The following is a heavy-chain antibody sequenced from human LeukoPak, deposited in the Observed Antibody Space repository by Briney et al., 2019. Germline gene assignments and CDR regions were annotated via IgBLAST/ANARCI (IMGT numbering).Heavy chain of an antibody. Sequence: ASVKVSCKASGYTITRYGISWVRQTPGQGLEWMGWISAYNGNTNYAQKLQGRVTMTTDTSTSTAYMELRSLRSDDTAVYYCARDRGGLPIVVVPAATFDPWGQETLVTVSS. D-gene: IGHD2-2*01. J-gene: IGHJ5*02. CDR1: GYTITRYG. CDR3: ARDRGGLPIVVVPAATFDP. CDR2: ISAYNGNT. V-gene: IGHV1-18*04.